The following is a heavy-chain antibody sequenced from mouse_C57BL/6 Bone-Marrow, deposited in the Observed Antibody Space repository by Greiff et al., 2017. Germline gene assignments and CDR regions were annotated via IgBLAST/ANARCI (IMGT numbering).Heavy chain of an antibody. J-gene: IGHJ1*03. D-gene: IGHD2-3*01. CDR2: IDPANGYT. Sequence: VQLQQSVAELVRPGASVKLSCTASGFNIKNNYMHWVKQRPEQGLEWIGRIDPANGYTNYAPKFQGKATITADTSANTDYLQLRSLTSENTAIDNCARDDGYFWYIDVWGTGTTVTVSS. CDR1: GFNIKNNY. V-gene: IGHV14-3*01. CDR3: ARDDGYFWYIDV.